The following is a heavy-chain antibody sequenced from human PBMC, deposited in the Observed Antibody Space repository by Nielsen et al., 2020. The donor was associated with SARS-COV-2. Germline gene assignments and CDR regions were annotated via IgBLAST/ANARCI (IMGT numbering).Heavy chain of an antibody. V-gene: IGHV4-34*01. J-gene: IGHJ4*02. CDR1: GGSFSGYY. D-gene: IGHD3-22*01. CDR3: ARGPYYDSSGYYYYFDY. Sequence: SETLSLTCAVYGGSFSGYYWSWIRQPPGKGLEWIGEINHSGSINYNPSLKSRVTISVDTSKNQFSLKLSSVTAADTAVYYCARGPYYDSSGYYYYFDYWGQGTLVTVSS. CDR2: INHSGSI.